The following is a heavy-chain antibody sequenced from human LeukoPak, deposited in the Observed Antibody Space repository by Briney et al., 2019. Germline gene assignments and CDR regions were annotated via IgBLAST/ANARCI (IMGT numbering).Heavy chain of an antibody. Sequence: PSETLSLTCTVSGGSISSYYWSWLRQPPGKGLEWFGYIYYSGSTNYNPSLKSRVTISVDTSKNQFSLKLSSVTAADTAVYYCARAGTYYDYVWGPPHWFDPWGQGTLVTVSS. CDR2: IYYSGST. V-gene: IGHV4-59*01. CDR1: GGSISSYY. D-gene: IGHD3-16*01. CDR3: ARAGTYYDYVWGPPHWFDP. J-gene: IGHJ5*02.